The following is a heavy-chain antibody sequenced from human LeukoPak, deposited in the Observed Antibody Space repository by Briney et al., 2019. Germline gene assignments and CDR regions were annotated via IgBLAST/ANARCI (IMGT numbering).Heavy chain of an antibody. J-gene: IGHJ4*02. V-gene: IGHV3-64*01. CDR1: GFTFSSYA. Sequence: PGGSLTLSCAASGFTFSSYAMHWVRQAPGKGLEYVSDIVSNGGATYYINSVKGRFKISRDHSKTTLYLQMGSLRAEDMAVYYCARARPFDYWGQGTPVIVS. CDR2: IVSNGGAT. CDR3: ARARPFDY.